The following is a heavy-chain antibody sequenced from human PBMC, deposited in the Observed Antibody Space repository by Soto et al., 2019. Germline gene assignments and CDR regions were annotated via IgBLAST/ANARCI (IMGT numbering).Heavy chain of an antibody. CDR2: LYYGRSA. V-gene: IGHV4-59*01. CDR1: GDSISSYY. Sequence: QVQLQESGPGLVKPSETLSLTCAVSGDSISSYYCLWIRQPPGKGRESIGYLYYGRSANYNPSLKSRVTLSVDTSTNQCSLTLSSMTAADTAVYYCALRSMAVVPEYWGQGTLVTVSS. J-gene: IGHJ4*02. CDR3: ALRSMAVVPEY. D-gene: IGHD3-22*01.